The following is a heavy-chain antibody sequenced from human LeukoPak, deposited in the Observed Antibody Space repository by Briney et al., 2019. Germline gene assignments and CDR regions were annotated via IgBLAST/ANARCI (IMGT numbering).Heavy chain of an antibody. V-gene: IGHV4-59*01. CDR1: GGSISSNF. J-gene: IGHJ4*01. CDR2: IYYSGST. Sequence: PSETLSLTCTVSGGSISSNFWNWIRQPPGKGLEWIGYIYYSGSTNNNPSLNSRVTISLDTSKNQFSLKLTSVTAADTAVYYCARRAYGDYGTFDYWGHGTLVTVSS. D-gene: IGHD4-17*01. CDR3: ARRAYGDYGTFDY.